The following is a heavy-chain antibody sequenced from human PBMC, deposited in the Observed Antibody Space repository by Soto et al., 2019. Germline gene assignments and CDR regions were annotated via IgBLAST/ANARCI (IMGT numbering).Heavy chain of an antibody. V-gene: IGHV4-39*01. Sequence: QLQLQESGPGLVKPSETLSLTCTVSGGSISSSSYYWGWIRQPPGKGLEWIGSIYYSGSTYYNPSLKSRVTISVDTSKHHVALEQGSVTAADTAVYYCARQGGWLRDLVVDYWGQGTLVTVSS. CDR3: ARQGGWLRDLVVDY. D-gene: IGHD5-12*01. CDR2: IYYSGST. CDR1: GGSISSSSYY. J-gene: IGHJ4*02.